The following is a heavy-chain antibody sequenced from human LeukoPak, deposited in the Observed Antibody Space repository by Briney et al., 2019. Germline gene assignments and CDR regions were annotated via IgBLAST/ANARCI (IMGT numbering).Heavy chain of an antibody. V-gene: IGHV4-59*01. CDR3: ARGPYYYGSGSRNWFDP. CDR1: GGSISSYY. D-gene: IGHD3-10*01. Sequence: SETLSLTCTVSGGSISSYYWSWIRQPPGKGLEWIGYIYYGGSTNYNPSLKSRVTISVDTSKNQFSLKLSSVTAADTAVYYCARGPYYYGSGSRNWFDPWGQGTLVTVSS. CDR2: IYYGGST. J-gene: IGHJ5*02.